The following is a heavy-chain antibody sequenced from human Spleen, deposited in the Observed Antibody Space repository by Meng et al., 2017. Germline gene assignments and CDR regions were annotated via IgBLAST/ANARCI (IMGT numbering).Heavy chain of an antibody. Sequence: QVQLVQSGAEVKKPGASVKVSCKASGYTFTNYAMHWVRQAPGQRLEWMGWINAGNGNTKYSQKFQGRVTITRDTSASTAYMELSSLRSEDTAVYYCARERDATYYFHNWGQGTLVTVSS. J-gene: IGHJ4*02. V-gene: IGHV1-3*01. D-gene: IGHD5-24*01. CDR3: ARERDATYYFHN. CDR1: GYTFTNYA. CDR2: INAGNGNT.